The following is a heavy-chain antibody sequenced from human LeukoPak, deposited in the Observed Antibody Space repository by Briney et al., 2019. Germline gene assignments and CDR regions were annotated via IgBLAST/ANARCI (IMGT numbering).Heavy chain of an antibody. CDR2: ISAENGNT. CDR3: ARAGATVTTNFDN. Sequence: GASVKVSCKASGYHFGIYGITWVRQAPGQGLEWMGWISAENGNTNYAQKFQGRVTVTADTSTSTAYLDLRSLRSDDTAVYYCARAGATVTTNFDNWGQGTLVSVSS. V-gene: IGHV1-18*01. CDR1: GYHFGIYG. D-gene: IGHD4-17*01. J-gene: IGHJ4*02.